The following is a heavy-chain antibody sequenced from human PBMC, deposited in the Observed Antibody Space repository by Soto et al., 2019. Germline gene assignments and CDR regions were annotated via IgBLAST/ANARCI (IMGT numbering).Heavy chain of an antibody. V-gene: IGHV1-8*01. CDR3: ARGGDYYGSGSSDFDY. CDR1: GYTFTSYD. Sequence: QVQLVQSGAEVKKPGASVKVSCKASGYTFTSYDLNWVRQATGQGLEWMGWMNPNSGNAGYAEKFQGRVTMTRNTSITTAYMELRSLRSEDTAVYYCARGGDYYGSGSSDFDYWGQGILVPVSS. CDR2: MNPNSGNA. D-gene: IGHD3-10*01. J-gene: IGHJ4*02.